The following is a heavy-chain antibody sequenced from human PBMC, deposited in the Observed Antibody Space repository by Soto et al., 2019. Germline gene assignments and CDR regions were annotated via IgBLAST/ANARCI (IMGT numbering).Heavy chain of an antibody. CDR1: GFTFSRYG. J-gene: IGHJ4*02. Sequence: QVQLVESGGGVVQPGWSLRLSCAASGFTFSRYGMHWVRQAPGTGLEWVALISYDGSSKDYADSVKGRFTISRDDSKSTLYLQMNSLRVEDTAVYYCAKDDEMPANIDYWGQGTLVAVSS. D-gene: IGHD2-2*01. CDR2: ISYDGSSK. V-gene: IGHV3-30*18. CDR3: AKDDEMPANIDY.